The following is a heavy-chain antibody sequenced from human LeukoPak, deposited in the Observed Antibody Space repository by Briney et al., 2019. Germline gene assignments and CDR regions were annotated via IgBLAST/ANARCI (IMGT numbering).Heavy chain of an antibody. Sequence: GGSLRLSCAASGFTFSNYSLNWVRQAPGKGLEWVSYISSSSGTMYYADSVKGRFTISRDSAKNSLYLQMNSLRVDDTAVCYCARDDVGYFDYWGQGTLVTVSS. CDR3: ARDDVGYFDY. CDR1: GFTFSNYS. D-gene: IGHD1-26*01. J-gene: IGHJ4*02. CDR2: ISSSSGTM. V-gene: IGHV3-48*01.